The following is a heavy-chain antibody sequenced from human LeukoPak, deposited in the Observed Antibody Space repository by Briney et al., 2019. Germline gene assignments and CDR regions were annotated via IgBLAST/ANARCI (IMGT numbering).Heavy chain of an antibody. V-gene: IGHV4-34*01. J-gene: IGHJ4*02. D-gene: IGHD3-10*01. Sequence: SETLSLTCAVYGGSSSGYYWSWIRQPPGKGLEWIGEINHSGSTNYNPSLKSRVTISVDTSKNQFSLKLSSVTAADTAVYYCARPTMGYFDYWGQGTLVTVSS. CDR2: INHSGST. CDR3: ARPTMGYFDY. CDR1: GGSSSGYY.